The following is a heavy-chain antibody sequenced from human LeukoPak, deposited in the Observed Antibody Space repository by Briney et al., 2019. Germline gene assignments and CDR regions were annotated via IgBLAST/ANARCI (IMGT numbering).Heavy chain of an antibody. CDR2: ISSSSSYI. CDR3: ARGGYYDSSGYFSKRDNWFDP. D-gene: IGHD3-22*01. Sequence: PGGSLRLSCAASGFTFSSYSMNWVRQAPGKGLEWVSSISSSSSYIYYADSVKGRFTISRDNAKNSLYLQMNSLRAEDTAVYYCARGGYYDSSGYFSKRDNWFDPWGRGTLVTVSS. V-gene: IGHV3-21*01. J-gene: IGHJ5*02. CDR1: GFTFSSYS.